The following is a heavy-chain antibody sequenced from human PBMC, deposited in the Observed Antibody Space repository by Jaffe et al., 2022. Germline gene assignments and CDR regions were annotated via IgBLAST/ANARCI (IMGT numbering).Heavy chain of an antibody. V-gene: IGHV4-39*01. CDR1: GGSISSSYYY. CDR2: VYYSGST. Sequence: QLQLQESGPGLVKPSETLSLTCSVSGGSISSSYYYWAWIRQPPGKGLEWIGSVYYSGSTYYNPSLKSRVTISVDASKNQFSLKLSSVTAADTAVYYCARQLVQGWSGYFDYWGQGILVTVSS. D-gene: IGHD3-3*01. J-gene: IGHJ4*02. CDR3: ARQLVQGWSGYFDY.